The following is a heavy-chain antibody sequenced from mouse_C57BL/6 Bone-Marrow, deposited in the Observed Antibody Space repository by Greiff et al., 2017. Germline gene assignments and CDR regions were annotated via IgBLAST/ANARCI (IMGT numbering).Heavy chain of an antibody. J-gene: IGHJ1*03. CDR3: ARTRGYYGYDYWYFDV. CDR1: GYTFTGYW. Sequence: QVQLQQSGAELMKPGASVKLSCKATGYTFTGYWIEWVKQRPGHGLEWIGEILPGSGSTNYNEKFKGKATFTADTSSNTAYMQLSRLTTEDSAIYYCARTRGYYGYDYWYFDVWGTGTTVTVAS. V-gene: IGHV1-9*01. CDR2: ILPGSGST. D-gene: IGHD2-2*01.